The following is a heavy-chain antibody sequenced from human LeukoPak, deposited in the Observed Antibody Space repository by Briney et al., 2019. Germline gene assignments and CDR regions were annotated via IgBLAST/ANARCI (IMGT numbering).Heavy chain of an antibody. V-gene: IGHV4-34*01. CDR2: INHSGST. CDR3: ARGYCSSTSCPSRYYYYYYYMDV. CDR1: GGSFSGYY. J-gene: IGHJ6*03. Sequence: SETLSLTCAVYGGSFSGYYWSWIRQPPGKGLEWIREINHSGSTNYNPSLKSRVTISVDTSKNQFSLKLSSVTAADTAVYYCARGYCSSTSCPSRYYYYYYYMDVWGKGTTVTVSS. D-gene: IGHD2-2*01.